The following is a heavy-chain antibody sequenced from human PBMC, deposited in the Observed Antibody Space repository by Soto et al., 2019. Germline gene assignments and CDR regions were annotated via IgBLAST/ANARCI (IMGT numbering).Heavy chain of an antibody. CDR2: ITGSGGST. CDR1: GFTVSSNY. CDR3: AKHNSAYFLFDY. Sequence: GGSLRLSCAASGFTVSSNYMSWVRQAPGQGLEWVSTITGSGGSTYYADSVKGRFTISRDNSKNTLYLQMNSLRGEDTAVYYCAKHNSAYFLFDYWAQGTLVTVSS. V-gene: IGHV3-23*01. J-gene: IGHJ4*02. D-gene: IGHD3-22*01.